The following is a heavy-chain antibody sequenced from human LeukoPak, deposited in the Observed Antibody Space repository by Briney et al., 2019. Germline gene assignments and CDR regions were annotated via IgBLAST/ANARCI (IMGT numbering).Heavy chain of an antibody. J-gene: IGHJ4*02. CDR2: ISAYNGST. V-gene: IGHV1-18*01. CDR3: ARVYIDDFWSGSYYFDY. D-gene: IGHD3-3*01. CDR1: GYTFTSYG. Sequence: ASVKVSCKASGYTFTSYGISWVRQAPGQGLEWMGWISAYNGSTNYAQKLQGRVTMTTDTSTSTAYMELRSLRSDDTAVYYCARVYIDDFWSGSYYFDYWGQGTLVTVSS.